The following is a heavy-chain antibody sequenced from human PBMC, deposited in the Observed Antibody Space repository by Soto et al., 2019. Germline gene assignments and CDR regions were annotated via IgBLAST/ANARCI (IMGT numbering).Heavy chain of an antibody. CDR1: GYSFAGHF. Sequence: XAGKLSCEAAGYSFAGHFIHWVRQAPGQGLEWMGWINPNSGGTNIAQKFQGWVTMTRDTSITTAYMEVNRLKSDDTAVYYCARTRAVFQLERRPHYYYCEMDVWGQGTTVTVPS. CDR3: ARTRAVFQLERRPHYYYCEMDV. CDR2: INPNSGGT. D-gene: IGHD1-1*01. V-gene: IGHV1-2*04. J-gene: IGHJ6*02.